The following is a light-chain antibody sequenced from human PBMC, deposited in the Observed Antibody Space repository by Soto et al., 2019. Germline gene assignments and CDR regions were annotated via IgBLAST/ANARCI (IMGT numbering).Light chain of an antibody. V-gene: IGKV3-11*01. CDR3: QQRSNRPT. CDR2: DAS. CDR1: QNVIRY. J-gene: IGKJ4*01. Sequence: EIVLTQSPATLSLSPGERATLSCRASQNVIRYLAWYQQKPGQAPRLLIYDASNRATGVPSRFSGSGSGTDFTLTISNLEPEDCAIYYCQQRSNRPTFGGGTKVEIK.